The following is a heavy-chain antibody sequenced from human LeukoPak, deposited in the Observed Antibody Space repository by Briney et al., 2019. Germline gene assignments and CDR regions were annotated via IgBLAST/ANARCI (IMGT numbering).Heavy chain of an antibody. Sequence: PGGSLRLSCAASGFTVSSKYMSRLRQAPGKGLEWVSDIYSGGSTYYADSVKGRFTISRDNSKNTLYLQMNSLRAEDTAVYYCARCDILTGYHHGAFDIWGQGTMVTVSS. CDR1: GFTVSSKY. J-gene: IGHJ3*02. V-gene: IGHV3-53*01. D-gene: IGHD3-9*01. CDR3: ARCDILTGYHHGAFDI. CDR2: IYSGGST.